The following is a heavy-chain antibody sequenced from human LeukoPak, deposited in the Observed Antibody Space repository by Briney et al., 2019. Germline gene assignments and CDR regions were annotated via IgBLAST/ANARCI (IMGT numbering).Heavy chain of an antibody. D-gene: IGHD6-19*01. CDR1: GVSISSYY. Sequence: PSETLSLTCTASGVSISSYYWSWIRQPPGKGLEWIGYIYYSGSTNYNPSLKSRVTISVDTSKNQSSLKLSSVTAADTAVYYCARAIQWLVFDYWGQGTLVTVSS. CDR2: IYYSGST. V-gene: IGHV4-59*01. J-gene: IGHJ4*02. CDR3: ARAIQWLVFDY.